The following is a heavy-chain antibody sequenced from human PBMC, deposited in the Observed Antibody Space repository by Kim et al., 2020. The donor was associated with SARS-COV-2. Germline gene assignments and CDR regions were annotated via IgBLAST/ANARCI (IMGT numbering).Heavy chain of an antibody. D-gene: IGHD2-2*01. CDR3: TTGVDIVVVPAAMMGYYYYGMDV. Sequence: GGSLRLSCAASGFTFSNAWMSWVRQAPGKGLEWVGRIKSKTDGGTTDYAAPVKGRFTISRDDSKNTLYLQMNSLKTEDTAVYYCTTGVDIVVVPAAMMGYYYYGMDVWGQGTTVTVSS. CDR1: GFTFSNAW. CDR2: IKSKTDGGTT. V-gene: IGHV3-15*01. J-gene: IGHJ6*02.